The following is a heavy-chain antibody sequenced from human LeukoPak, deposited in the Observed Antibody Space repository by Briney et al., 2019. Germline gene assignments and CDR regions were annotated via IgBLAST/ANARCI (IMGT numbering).Heavy chain of an antibody. V-gene: IGHV1-18*01. CDR3: ARDHPHDFWSGYSNFDY. CDR1: GYTFTSYG. Sequence: GASVKVSCKASGYTFTSYGISWVRQAPGQGLEWMGWISAYNGNTNYAQKLQGRVTMTTDTSTSTAYMELRSLRSDDTAVYYCARDHPHDFWSGYSNFDYWGRGTLGTVFS. D-gene: IGHD3-3*01. J-gene: IGHJ4*02. CDR2: ISAYNGNT.